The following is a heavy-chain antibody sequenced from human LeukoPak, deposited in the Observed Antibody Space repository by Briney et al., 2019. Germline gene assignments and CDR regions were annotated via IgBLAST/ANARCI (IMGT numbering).Heavy chain of an antibody. V-gene: IGHV3-30-3*01. CDR1: GFTFSSYA. Sequence: GGSLRLSCAASGFTFSSYAMHWVRQAPGKGLEWVAVISYDGSNKYYADSVKGRFTISRDNSKNTLYLQMNSLRAEDTAVYYCARVDTAMVYYYYYGLDVWGQGTTVTVSS. J-gene: IGHJ6*02. D-gene: IGHD5-18*01. CDR3: ARVDTAMVYYYYYGLDV. CDR2: ISYDGSNK.